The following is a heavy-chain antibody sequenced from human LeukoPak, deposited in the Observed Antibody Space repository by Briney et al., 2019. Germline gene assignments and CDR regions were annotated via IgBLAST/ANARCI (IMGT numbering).Heavy chain of an antibody. J-gene: IGHJ3*02. CDR1: GFSFSDSY. CDR3: ARRGNMSSHAFDI. Sequence: GGSLRPSCAASGFSFSDSYMSWIRQAPGQGLEWLSYIKSSDTSIFYADSVKGRFTVSRDNAKNSLYLQMNSLRAEDTAVYYCARRGNMSSHAFDIWGQGTVVTVSS. D-gene: IGHD2/OR15-2a*01. CDR2: IKSSDTSI. V-gene: IGHV3-11*01.